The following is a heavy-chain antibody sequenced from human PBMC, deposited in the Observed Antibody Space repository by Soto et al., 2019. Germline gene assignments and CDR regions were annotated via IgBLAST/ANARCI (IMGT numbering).Heavy chain of an antibody. Sequence: PSETLSLTCTVSGGSISSGDYYWSWIRQPPGKGLEWIGYIYYSGSTYYNPSLKSRVTISVDTSKNQFSLKLSSVTAADTAVYYCAREVVVITKGMDVWGQGTTVTVSS. CDR1: GGSISSGDYY. CDR3: AREVVVITKGMDV. V-gene: IGHV4-30-4*01. J-gene: IGHJ6*02. D-gene: IGHD3-22*01. CDR2: IYYSGST.